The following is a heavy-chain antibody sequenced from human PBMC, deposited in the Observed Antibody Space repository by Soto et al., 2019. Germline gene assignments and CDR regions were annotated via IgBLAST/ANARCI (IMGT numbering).Heavy chain of an antibody. V-gene: IGHV3-23*01. CDR2: ISVNDGST. D-gene: IGHD1-1*01. CDR3: AKDLSPTAGKRFYFDS. J-gene: IGHJ4*02. Sequence: EVKLLESGGGLVQPGGSLRLSCAASGFTFSNYAMTWVRQAPGRELEWVSSISVNDGSTYYADSVKGRFTISRDNYRSTVFLQMTRIRVEDAAIYYCAKDLSPTAGKRFYFDSWGQGSLVTVSS. CDR1: GFTFSNYA.